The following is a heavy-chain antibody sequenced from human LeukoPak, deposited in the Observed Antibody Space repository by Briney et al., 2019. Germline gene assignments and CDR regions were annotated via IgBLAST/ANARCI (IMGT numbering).Heavy chain of an antibody. V-gene: IGHV4-39*01. CDR1: AGSISSSGYS. CDR2: IYSTGNT. CDR3: ARHGLISSGWSHWFDP. Sequence: SETLSLTCIVSAGSISSSGYSWDWIRQPPGKGLEWIGTIYSTGNTYYSPSLKSRVTISVDTSKNQFSLKLSSMTAADTAVYFCARHGLISSGWSHWFDPWGQGTLVTVSS. J-gene: IGHJ5*02. D-gene: IGHD6-13*01.